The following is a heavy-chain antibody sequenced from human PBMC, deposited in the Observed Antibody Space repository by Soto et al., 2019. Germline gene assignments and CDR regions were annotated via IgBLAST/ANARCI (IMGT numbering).Heavy chain of an antibody. CDR1: GGSISSGGYY. J-gene: IGHJ5*02. Sequence: SETLSLTCTVSGGSISSGGYYWSWIRQHPGKGLEWIGYIYYSGSTYYNPSLKSRVTISVDTSKNQFSLKLSSVTAADTAVYYCAREGIAARWFDPWGQGTLVTVSS. CDR3: AREGIAARWFDP. D-gene: IGHD6-6*01. V-gene: IGHV4-31*03. CDR2: IYYSGST.